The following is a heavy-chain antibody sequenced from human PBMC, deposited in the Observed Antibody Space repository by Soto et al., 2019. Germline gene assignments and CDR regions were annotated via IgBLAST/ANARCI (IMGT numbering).Heavy chain of an antibody. D-gene: IGHD2-2*01. Sequence: QTLSLTCTVSGGSISSGGYYWSWIRQHPGKGLEWIGYIYYSGSTYYNPSLKSRVTISVDTSKNQFSLKLSSVTAADTAVYYCARDPHWACSSASCYSESRYYDLWGQGTMVT. CDR2: IYYSGST. CDR1: GGSISSGGYY. CDR3: ARDPHWACSSASCYSESRYYDL. V-gene: IGHV4-31*03. J-gene: IGHJ3*01.